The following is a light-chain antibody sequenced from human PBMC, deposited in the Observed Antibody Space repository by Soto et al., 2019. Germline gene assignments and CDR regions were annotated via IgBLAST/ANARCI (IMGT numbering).Light chain of an antibody. J-gene: IGKJ4*01. CDR3: QQYGSSPQLT. Sequence: EIVLTQSPGTRSFSPGKKPTSPSGPVQMFAASYLAGNRQKPGQAPRLLIYVASSRATGIPDRFSGSGSGTDFTLTISRLEPEDFAVYYCQQYGSSPQLTFGGGTKVEIK. V-gene: IGKV3-20*01. CDR2: VAS. CDR1: QMFAASY.